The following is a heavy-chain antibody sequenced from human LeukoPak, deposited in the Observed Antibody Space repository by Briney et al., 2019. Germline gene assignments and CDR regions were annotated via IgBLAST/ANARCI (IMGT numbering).Heavy chain of an antibody. J-gene: IGHJ6*02. V-gene: IGHV1-8*01. D-gene: IGHD1-26*01. CDR1: GYTFTSYD. Sequence: ASVKVSCKASGYTFTSYDINWVRQTTGQGLEWMGWMNPNSGNTGYAQKFQGRVTITRDTSASTAYMELSSLRSEDTAVYYCARGATDYYYYGMDVWGQGTTVTVSS. CDR2: MNPNSGNT. CDR3: ARGATDYYYYGMDV.